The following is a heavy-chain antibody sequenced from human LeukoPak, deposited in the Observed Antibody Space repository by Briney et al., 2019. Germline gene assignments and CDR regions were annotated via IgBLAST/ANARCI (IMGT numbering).Heavy chain of an antibody. J-gene: IGHJ4*02. CDR3: AKTLRGVVVTFLFDY. CDR1: GFTVSSNS. Sequence: GGSLRLSCTVSGFTVSSNSMSWVRQAPGMGLEWVSFIYSGGNTHYSDSVKGRFTISRDNSKNTLYLQMNSLRAEDTAVYYCAKTLRGVVVTFLFDYWGQGTLVTVSS. D-gene: IGHD3-22*01. CDR2: IYSGGNT. V-gene: IGHV3-53*01.